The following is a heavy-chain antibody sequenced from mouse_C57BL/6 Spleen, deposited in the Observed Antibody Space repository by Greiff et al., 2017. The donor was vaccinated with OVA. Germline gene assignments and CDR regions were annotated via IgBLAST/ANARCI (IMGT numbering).Heavy chain of an antibody. CDR3: AREGIYDGYLYFDY. CDR2: IDPSDSET. CDR1: GYTFTSYW. J-gene: IGHJ2*01. Sequence: QVQLQQPRAELVRPGSSVKLSCKASGYTFTSYWMHWVKQRPIQGLEWIGNIDPSDSETHYNQKFKDKATLTVDKSSSTAYMQLSSLTSEDSAVYYCAREGIYDGYLYFDYWGQGTTLTVSS. D-gene: IGHD2-3*01. V-gene: IGHV1-52*01.